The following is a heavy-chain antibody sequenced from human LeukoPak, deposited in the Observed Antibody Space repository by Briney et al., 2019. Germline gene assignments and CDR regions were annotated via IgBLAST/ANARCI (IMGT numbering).Heavy chain of an antibody. J-gene: IGHJ6*02. CDR1: GYTFTAYY. D-gene: IGHD5-18*01. V-gene: IGHV1-2*02. Sequence: ASVKVSCKASGYTFTAYYMHWVRQAPGQGLEWMGWINPNSGGTNYAQKLQGRVTMTTDTSTSTAYMELRSLRSDDTAVYYCAREGYSYAKDPNYYYYGMDVWGQGTPVTVSS. CDR2: INPNSGGT. CDR3: AREGYSYAKDPNYYYYGMDV.